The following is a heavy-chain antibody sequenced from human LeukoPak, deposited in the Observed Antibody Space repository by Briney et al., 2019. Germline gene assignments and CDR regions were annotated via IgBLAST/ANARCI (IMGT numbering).Heavy chain of an antibody. J-gene: IGHJ4*02. CDR2: INHSGST. Sequence: SETLSLTCAVCGGSFSGYYWSWIRQPPGKGLEWIGEINHSGSTNYNPSLKSRVTISVDTSKNQFSLKLSSVTAADTAVYYCARSGITTVVTPLDYWGQGTLVTVSS. D-gene: IGHD4-23*01. CDR1: GGSFSGYY. CDR3: ARSGITTVVTPLDY. V-gene: IGHV4-34*01.